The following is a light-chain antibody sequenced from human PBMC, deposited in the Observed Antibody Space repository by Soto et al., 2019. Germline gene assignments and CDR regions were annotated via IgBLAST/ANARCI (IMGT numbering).Light chain of an antibody. V-gene: IGKV3-11*01. J-gene: IGKJ5*01. CDR1: QNISNY. CDR3: QQRSHWLIT. Sequence: LVLTQSPATLSLSPGTRATLSCRASQNISNYLAWYQQKPGQAPSLLIYDASNRATGIPARFSGSGSGTDVTITISSLEPEDGAVYEGQQRSHWLITFGQGTRLEIK. CDR2: DAS.